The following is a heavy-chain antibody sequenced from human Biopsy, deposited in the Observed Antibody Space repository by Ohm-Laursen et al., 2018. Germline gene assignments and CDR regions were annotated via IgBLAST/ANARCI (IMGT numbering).Heavy chain of an antibody. CDR1: GFTFSDYF. CDR3: ARDSRWSPYHMDV. J-gene: IGHJ6*02. CDR2: ISSGGTTI. D-gene: IGHD4-23*01. Sequence: SLRLSCSASGFTFSDYFMSWVRQAPGKGLEWVSYISSGGTTIYYADSVKGRFTISRDNAKNSLYLQMNSLRADGTAVYYCARDSRWSPYHMDVWGQGTTVTVSS. V-gene: IGHV3-11*01.